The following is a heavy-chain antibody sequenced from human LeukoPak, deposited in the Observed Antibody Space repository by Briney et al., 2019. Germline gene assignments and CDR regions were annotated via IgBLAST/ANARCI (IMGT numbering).Heavy chain of an antibody. CDR2: IGSKGNNYAT. V-gene: IGHV3-73*01. D-gene: IGHD2-21*02. CDR3: TRTLSCGGDCYHWDY. J-gene: IGHJ4*02. Sequence: PGGSLRLSCAASGFSFSDSAMHWVRQASGRGLEWVGHIGSKGNNYATSYAASMRGRFTISRDDSKNTAFLHMNSLKTEDTAMYYCTRTLSCGGDCYHWDYWGQGTLVTVSS. CDR1: GFSFSDSA.